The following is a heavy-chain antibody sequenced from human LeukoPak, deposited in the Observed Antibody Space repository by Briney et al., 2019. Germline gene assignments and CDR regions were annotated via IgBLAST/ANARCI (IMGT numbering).Heavy chain of an antibody. CDR2: ISSSSSTI. Sequence: GGSLRLSCAASGFTFSSYSMNWVRQAPGKGLEWVSYISSSSSTIYYADSVKGRFTISRDNAMNSLYLQMNSLRAEDTAVYYCARDPYYYGSGSYLPNWFDPWGQGTLVTVSS. D-gene: IGHD3-10*01. CDR3: ARDPYYYGSGSYLPNWFDP. J-gene: IGHJ5*02. V-gene: IGHV3-48*04. CDR1: GFTFSSYS.